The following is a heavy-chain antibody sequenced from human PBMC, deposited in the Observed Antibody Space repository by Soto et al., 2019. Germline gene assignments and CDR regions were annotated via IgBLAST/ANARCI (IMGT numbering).Heavy chain of an antibody. J-gene: IGHJ5*02. D-gene: IGHD3-10*02. Sequence: SGGSLRLSCAASGFTFSSYGMHWVRQAPGKGLEWVAVIWYDGSNKYYADSVKGRFTISRDNSKNTLYLQMNSLRAEDTAVYYCARMFRDNWFDPWGQGTLVTVSS. V-gene: IGHV3-33*01. CDR2: IWYDGSNK. CDR1: GFTFSSYG. CDR3: ARMFRDNWFDP.